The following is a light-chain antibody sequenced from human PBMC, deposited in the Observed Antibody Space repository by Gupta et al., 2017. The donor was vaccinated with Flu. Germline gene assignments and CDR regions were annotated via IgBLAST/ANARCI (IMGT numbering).Light chain of an antibody. CDR3: QQRSNF. Sequence: PARATLSLSPGERATLSCRASQSVSSYLAWYQQKPGQAPRLLIYDASNRATGIPARFSGSGSGTDFTLTISSLEPEDFAVDYCQQRSNFFGGGTKVEIK. CDR1: QSVSSY. CDR2: DAS. V-gene: IGKV3-11*01. J-gene: IGKJ4*01.